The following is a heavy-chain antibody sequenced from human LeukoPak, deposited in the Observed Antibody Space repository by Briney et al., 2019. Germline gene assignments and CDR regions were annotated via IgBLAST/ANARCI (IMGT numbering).Heavy chain of an antibody. J-gene: IGHJ4*02. CDR2: ISYSGST. Sequence: KPSDTLSLTCTVSGASSSSYYWSWIRQPPGKGLEWIGYISYSGSTNYNPSLKSRVTISADTSKNQVSLTLSSVTAADTAVYYCARHPELYFFDYWGQGTLVTVPS. V-gene: IGHV4-59*08. CDR3: ARHPELYFFDY. CDR1: GASSSSYY. D-gene: IGHD3-10*01.